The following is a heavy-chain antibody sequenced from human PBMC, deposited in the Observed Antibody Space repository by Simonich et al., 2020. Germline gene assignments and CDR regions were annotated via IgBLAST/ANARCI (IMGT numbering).Heavy chain of an antibody. D-gene: IGHD3-16*01. CDR3: AREQARGGAFDI. CDR2: ISSSCSYI. Sequence: EVQLVESGGGLVKPGGSLRLSCAASGFTFSSYSMNWVGQAPGKGREGVASISSSCSYIYNADSVKGRFTISRDNAKNSLYLQMNSLRAEDTAVYYCAREQARGGAFDIWGQGTMVTVSS. V-gene: IGHV3-21*01. CDR1: GFTFSSYS. J-gene: IGHJ3*02.